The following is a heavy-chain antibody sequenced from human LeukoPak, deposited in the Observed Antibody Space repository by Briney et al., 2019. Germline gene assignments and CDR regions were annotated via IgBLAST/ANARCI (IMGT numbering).Heavy chain of an antibody. CDR2: IYTSGST. D-gene: IGHD3-3*01. J-gene: IGHJ4*02. CDR1: GGSISRYY. V-gene: IGHV4-4*07. Sequence: SETLSLTCTVYGGSISRYYWSWIRQPPGKGLEWIGRIYTSGSTNYNPSLKSRVTMSIDTSKNQFSLKLSSVTAADTAVYYCARSHYDFWSGYYSLNNYHFDYWGQGTLVTVSS. CDR3: ARSHYDFWSGYYSLNNYHFDY.